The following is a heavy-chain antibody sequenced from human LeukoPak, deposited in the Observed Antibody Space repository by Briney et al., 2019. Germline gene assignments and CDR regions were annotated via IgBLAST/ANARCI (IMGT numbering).Heavy chain of an antibody. D-gene: IGHD3-3*01. J-gene: IGHJ4*02. V-gene: IGHV1-2*02. Sequence: ASVKVSCKASGYTFTGYYMHWVRQAPGQGLEWMGWINPNSGGTNYAQKFQGRVTMTRDTSISTAYMELSRLRSDDTAVYYCASNYDFWSGYWKFDYWGQGTLVTVSS. CDR2: INPNSGGT. CDR3: ASNYDFWSGYWKFDY. CDR1: GYTFTGYY.